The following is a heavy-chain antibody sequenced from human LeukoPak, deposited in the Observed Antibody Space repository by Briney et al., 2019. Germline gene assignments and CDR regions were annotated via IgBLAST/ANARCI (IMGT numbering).Heavy chain of an antibody. CDR1: GSIFSSYS. CDR2: ISTSGSRI. CDR3: ARGETAVTSYLQN. D-gene: IGHD4-17*01. Sequence: PGESLRLSCAASGSIFSSYSMNWVRQAPGKGLEWVSYISTSGSRIFYADSVKGRFTISRDNAKNSLYLQMNSLRDEDTGVYYCARGETAVTSYLQNWGQGTRVTVSS. V-gene: IGHV3-48*02. J-gene: IGHJ4*02.